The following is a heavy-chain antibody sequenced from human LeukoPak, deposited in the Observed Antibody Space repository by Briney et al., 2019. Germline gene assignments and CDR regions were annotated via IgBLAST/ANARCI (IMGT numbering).Heavy chain of an antibody. D-gene: IGHD3-22*01. Sequence: SETLSLTCTVSGGSIGSYYWSWIRQPAGKGLEWIGRIYTSGSTNYNPSLKSRVTMSVDTSKNQFSLKLSSVTAADTAVYYCARVSGYDSSGYYLGGFDPWGQGTLVTVSS. V-gene: IGHV4-4*07. J-gene: IGHJ5*02. CDR3: ARVSGYDSSGYYLGGFDP. CDR1: GGSIGSYY. CDR2: IYTSGST.